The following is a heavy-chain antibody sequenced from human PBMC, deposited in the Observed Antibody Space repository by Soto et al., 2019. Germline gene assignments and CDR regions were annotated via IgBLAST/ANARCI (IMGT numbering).Heavy chain of an antibody. D-gene: IGHD6-6*01. CDR1: GFIFSNYG. V-gene: IGHV3-30*18. J-gene: IGHJ3*02. Sequence: GGSLRLSCAASGFIFSNYGMHWVRQAPGKGLEWVAIISYDGSKKYYADSVKGRFTISRDNSKNTLYLQMNSLRGEDTAVYYCAKLPSGGSSSMAFDIWGQGTMVTVSS. CDR3: AKLPSGGSSSMAFDI. CDR2: ISYDGSKK.